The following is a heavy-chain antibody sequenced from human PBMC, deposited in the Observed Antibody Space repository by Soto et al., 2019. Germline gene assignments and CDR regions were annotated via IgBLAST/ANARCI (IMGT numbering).Heavy chain of an antibody. CDR3: GRRYHGDYGEFLGDN. CDR2: VHHSGTT. Sequence: QVQLQESGPGLVVPSGTLSLNCAVFGGYITSRDWGSWVRQPPGGVLEWIGEVHHSGTTNYNPSLQSRLTLSISAPKSQFTLKMNYVNAADTAVYYGGRRYHGDYGEFLGDNWGQGTLVTASS. J-gene: IGHJ1*01. CDR1: GGYITSRDW. V-gene: IGHV4-4*02. D-gene: IGHD4-17*01.